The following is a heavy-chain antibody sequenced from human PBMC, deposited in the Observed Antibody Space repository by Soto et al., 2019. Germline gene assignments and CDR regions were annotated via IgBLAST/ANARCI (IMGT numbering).Heavy chain of an antibody. J-gene: IGHJ4*02. CDR1: GGSISSDVHY. Sequence: QVQLQESGPGLVKPSQTLSLTCTVSGGSISSDVHYWSWFRQPPGKGLEWIGYIYSSGRTYYNPSLKSHVSISVDTSKNQFSLKFSSVTAADTAVYYCAGGPTVTTDYWGQGALVTVSS. CDR2: IYSSGRT. V-gene: IGHV4-30-4*01. D-gene: IGHD4-17*01. CDR3: AGGPTVTTDY.